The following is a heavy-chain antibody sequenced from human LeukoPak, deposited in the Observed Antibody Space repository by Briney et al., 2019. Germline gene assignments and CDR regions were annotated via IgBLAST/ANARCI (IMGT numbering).Heavy chain of an antibody. V-gene: IGHV1-8*03. CDR2: MNPNSGST. CDR3: ARGVRTYSSGWDRYYYYYYYMDV. Sequence: ASVKVSCKASGYTFTSYDINWVRQATGQGLEWMGWMNPNSGSTGYAQKFQGRVTITRNTSISTAYMELSSLRSEDTAVYYCARGVRTYSSGWDRYYYYYYYMDVWGKGTTVTVSS. CDR1: GYTFTSYD. D-gene: IGHD6-19*01. J-gene: IGHJ6*03.